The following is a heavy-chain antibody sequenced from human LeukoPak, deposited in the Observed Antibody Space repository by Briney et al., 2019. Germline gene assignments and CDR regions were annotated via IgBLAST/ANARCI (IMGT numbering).Heavy chain of an antibody. CDR2: ISSSRSTI. V-gene: IGHV3-48*01. Sequence: PGGSLRLSCAASGFTFSSYSMNWVRQAPGKGLEWVSFISSSRSTIYHADSVKGRFTISRDNAKNSLYLQMNSLRAEDTAVYYCVRGPLAPWGQGTLVTVSS. CDR1: GFTFSSYS. J-gene: IGHJ5*02. CDR3: VRGPLAP.